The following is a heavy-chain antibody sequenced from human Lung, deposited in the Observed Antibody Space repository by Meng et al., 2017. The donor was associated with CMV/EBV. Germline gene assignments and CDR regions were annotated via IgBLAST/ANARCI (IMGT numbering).Heavy chain of an antibody. J-gene: IGHJ5*02. CDR3: ARTNYGDYNWFDP. CDR2: IYYSGST. CDR1: GGSISSGGFY. D-gene: IGHD4-17*01. Sequence: VPLQESGPGLVKPSQTLSLTCTVSGGSISSGGFYWSWIRQHPGKGLEWIGYIYYSGSTYYNPSLRRRVAISIDTSKNQFSLKLTSVTAADTAVYFCARTNYGDYNWFDPWGQGTLVTVSS. V-gene: IGHV4-31*03.